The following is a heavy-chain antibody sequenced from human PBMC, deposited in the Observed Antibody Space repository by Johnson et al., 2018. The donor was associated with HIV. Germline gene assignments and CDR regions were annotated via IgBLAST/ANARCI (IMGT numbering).Heavy chain of an antibody. CDR2: ISGSGGST. V-gene: IGHV3-23*01. J-gene: IGHJ3*02. Sequence: WVSAISGSGGSTYYADSVKGRFTISRDNSKNTLYLQMNSLRAEDTAVYYCAKDAGTYHPFDAFDIWGQGTMVTVSS. CDR3: AKDAGTYHPFDAFDI. D-gene: IGHD3-10*01.